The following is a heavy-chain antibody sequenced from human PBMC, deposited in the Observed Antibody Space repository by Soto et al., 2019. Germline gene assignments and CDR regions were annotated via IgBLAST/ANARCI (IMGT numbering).Heavy chain of an antibody. Sequence: SETLSLTCTVSGGSISSSSYYWGWIRQPPGKGLEWIGSIYYSGSTYYNPSLKSRVTISVDTSKNQFSLKLSSVTAADTAVYYCARAPVGFPYYFDYWGQGTMVTVSS. CDR3: ARAPVGFPYYFDY. CDR2: IYYSGST. CDR1: GGSISSSSYY. V-gene: IGHV4-39*07. D-gene: IGHD1-26*01. J-gene: IGHJ4*02.